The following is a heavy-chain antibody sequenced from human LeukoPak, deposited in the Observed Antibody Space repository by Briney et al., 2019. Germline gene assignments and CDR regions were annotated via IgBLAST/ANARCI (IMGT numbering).Heavy chain of an antibody. J-gene: IGHJ4*02. V-gene: IGHV3-23*01. CDR1: GFTFNRNV. Sequence: GGSLRLSCAASGFTFNRNVMSWVRQAPGKGLEWVSAIIDDGSSTYYAGSVKGRFSISRDNSKNTVYLQMNNLRAEDTAVYYCAKPPDCGGDCYIIDYWGQGTLVTVSS. D-gene: IGHD2-21*02. CDR2: IIDDGSST. CDR3: AKPPDCGGDCYIIDY.